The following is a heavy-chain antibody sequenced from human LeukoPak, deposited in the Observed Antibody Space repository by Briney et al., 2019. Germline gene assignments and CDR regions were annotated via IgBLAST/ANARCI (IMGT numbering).Heavy chain of an antibody. J-gene: IGHJ4*02. CDR2: INAKKGNT. D-gene: IGHD6-19*01. CDR1: GYTFTGYY. V-gene: IGHV1-18*04. CDR3: ARDSQWPN. Sequence: ASVKVSCKASGYTFTGYYTHWVRQAPGQGLEWMGWINAKKGNTNYAQKLQGRVTLTTDTSTSTAYMELRSLTSDDTALYYCARDSQWPNWGQGTLVTVSS.